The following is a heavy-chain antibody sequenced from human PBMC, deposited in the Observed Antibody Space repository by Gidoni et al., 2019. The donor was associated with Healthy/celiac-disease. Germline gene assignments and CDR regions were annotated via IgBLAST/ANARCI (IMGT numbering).Heavy chain of an antibody. CDR1: GFTFSSYS. CDR3: ARDTGFGELPDAFDI. CDR2: ISSSSSYI. Sequence: EVQLVESGGGLVKPGGSLRLSCAASGFTFSSYSMNWVRQAPGKGLEWVSSISSSSSYIYYADSVKGRFTISRDNAKNSLYLQMNSLRAEDTAVYYCARDTGFGELPDAFDIWGQGTMVTVSS. D-gene: IGHD3-10*01. V-gene: IGHV3-21*01. J-gene: IGHJ3*02.